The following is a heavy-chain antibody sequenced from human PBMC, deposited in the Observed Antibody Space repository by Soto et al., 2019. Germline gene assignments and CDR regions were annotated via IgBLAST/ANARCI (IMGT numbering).Heavy chain of an antibody. CDR1: GYTFTSYG. Sequence: GASVKVSCKASGYTFTSYGISWVRQAPGRGLEWMGWISAYNGNTNYAQKLQGRVTMTTDTSTSTAYMELRSLRSDDTAVYYCASSEYSSSSLYYYYYYGMDVWGQGTTVTVSS. D-gene: IGHD6-6*01. CDR3: ASSEYSSSSLYYYYYYGMDV. CDR2: ISAYNGNT. V-gene: IGHV1-18*04. J-gene: IGHJ6*02.